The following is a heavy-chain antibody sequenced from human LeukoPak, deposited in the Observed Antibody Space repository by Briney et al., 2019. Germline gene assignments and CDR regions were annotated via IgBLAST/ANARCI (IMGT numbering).Heavy chain of an antibody. D-gene: IGHD2-2*01. Sequence: ASVKVSCKASGYTFTGYYMHWVRQAPGQGLEWMGWINPNSGGTNYAQKFQGRVTMTRDTPISTAYMELSRLRSDDTAVYYCARIFCSSRSCYFFDYWGQGTLVTVS. CDR3: ARIFCSSRSCYFFDY. CDR1: GYTFTGYY. V-gene: IGHV1-2*02. CDR2: INPNSGGT. J-gene: IGHJ4*02.